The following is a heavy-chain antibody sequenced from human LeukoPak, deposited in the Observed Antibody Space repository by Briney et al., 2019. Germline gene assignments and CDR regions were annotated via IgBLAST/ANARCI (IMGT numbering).Heavy chain of an antibody. CDR1: GGTFSSYA. D-gene: IGHD4-11*01. CDR3: ARMTTQYYYYGMDV. V-gene: IGHV1-69*04. CDR2: IIPILGLA. J-gene: IGHJ6*02. Sequence: GASVKVSCKASGGTFSSYAISWVRQAPGQGLEWMGRIIPILGLANYAQKFQGRVTITADKSTSTAYMELSSLRSEDTAVYYCARMTTQYYYYGMDVWGQGTTVTVSS.